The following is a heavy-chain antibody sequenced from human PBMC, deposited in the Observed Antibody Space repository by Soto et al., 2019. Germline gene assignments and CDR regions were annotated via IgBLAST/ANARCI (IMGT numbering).Heavy chain of an antibody. V-gene: IGHV4-59*01. CDR1: GGSISSYY. CDR2: IYYSGST. J-gene: IGHJ3*02. D-gene: IGHD1-26*01. Sequence: SETLSLTCTVSGGSISSYYWSWIRQPPGKGLEWIGCIYYSGSTNYNPSLKSRVTISVDTSKNQFSLKLSSVTAADTAVYYCARAGVVGATTPGAFDIWGQGTMVTVSS. CDR3: ARAGVVGATTPGAFDI.